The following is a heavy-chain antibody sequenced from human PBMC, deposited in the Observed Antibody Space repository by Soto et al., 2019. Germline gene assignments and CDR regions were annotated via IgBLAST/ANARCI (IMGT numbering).Heavy chain of an antibody. D-gene: IGHD3-22*01. J-gene: IGHJ4*02. Sequence: QIALQESGPTVVKPTQTLTLTCTFSGFSLTTTGVGVGWIRHAPGKALEWLEMVYWNDERRSSQSLKSRHTITQDTTKNQVVLTMTYMDPVNTATYFCAHYDSSGYFAHSDSWGQGTLVTVSS. CDR2: VYWNDER. CDR3: AHYDSSGYFAHSDS. CDR1: GFSLTTTGVG. V-gene: IGHV2-5*01.